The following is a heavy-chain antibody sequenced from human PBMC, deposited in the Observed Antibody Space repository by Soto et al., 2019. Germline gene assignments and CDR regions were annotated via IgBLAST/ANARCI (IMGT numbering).Heavy chain of an antibody. Sequence: QVRLVQSGAEVKKPGASVNVSCKASGYTFTNYDINWVRQAAGQGPEWTGWMNPNRGDTGYAQNFQGRVTMTRDTSIRTAYMELSSLRSEDTAVYYCARVGGNWNDDYFDYWGQGTLVTVSS. J-gene: IGHJ4*02. CDR2: MNPNRGDT. CDR3: ARVGGNWNDDYFDY. V-gene: IGHV1-8*01. CDR1: GYTFTNYD. D-gene: IGHD1-1*01.